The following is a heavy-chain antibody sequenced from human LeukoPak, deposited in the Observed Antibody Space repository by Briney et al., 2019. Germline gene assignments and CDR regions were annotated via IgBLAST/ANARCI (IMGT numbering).Heavy chain of an antibody. V-gene: IGHV3-21*01. D-gene: IGHD3-10*01. CDR3: ARVRITMVRGVMDMDV. Sequence: GGSLRLSCAASGFTFSSYSMNWVRQAPGKGLEWVSSISSSSSYIYYADSVKGRFTISRDNAKNSLYLQMNSLRAEDAAVYYCARVRITMVRGVMDMDVWGKGTTVTVSS. J-gene: IGHJ6*03. CDR1: GFTFSSYS. CDR2: ISSSSSYI.